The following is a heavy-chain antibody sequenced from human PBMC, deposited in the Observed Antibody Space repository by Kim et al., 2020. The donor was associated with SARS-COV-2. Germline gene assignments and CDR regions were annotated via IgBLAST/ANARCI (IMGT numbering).Heavy chain of an antibody. Sequence: ASVKVSCKASGYTFTGYYMHWVRQAPGQGLEWMGWINPNSGGTNYAQKFQGWVTMTRDTSISTAYMELSRLRSDDTAVYYCARAPLPDYGDYYTIPYYYYGMDVWGQGTTVTVSS. CDR1: GYTFTGYY. CDR2: INPNSGGT. D-gene: IGHD4-17*01. J-gene: IGHJ6*02. V-gene: IGHV1-2*04. CDR3: ARAPLPDYGDYYTIPYYYYGMDV.